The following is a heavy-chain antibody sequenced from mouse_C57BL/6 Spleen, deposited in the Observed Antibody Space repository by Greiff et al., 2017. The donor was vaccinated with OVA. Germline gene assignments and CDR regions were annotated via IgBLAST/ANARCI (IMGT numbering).Heavy chain of an antibody. Sequence: EVKLVESGGGLVKPGGSLKLSCAASGFTFSSYAMSWVRQTPEKRLEWVATISDGGSYTYYPDNVKGRFTISRDNAKNNLYLQMSHLKSEDTAMYYCARELRGSSSWFAYWGQGTLVTVSA. CDR1: GFTFSSYA. D-gene: IGHD1-1*01. CDR3: ARELRGSSSWFAY. CDR2: ISDGGSYT. V-gene: IGHV5-4*01. J-gene: IGHJ3*01.